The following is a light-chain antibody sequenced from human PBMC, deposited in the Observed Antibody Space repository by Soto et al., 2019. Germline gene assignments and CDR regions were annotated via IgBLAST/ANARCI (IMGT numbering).Light chain of an antibody. V-gene: IGLV1-40*01. Sequence: QSVLTQPPSVSGAPGLRVTISCTGTSSNIGAGYDVHWYQQLPGTAPKLLIYGNINRPSGVPDRFSGSKSGTSASLAITGLQAEDEADYYCQSYDRSLSYVFGTGTKLTVL. CDR3: QSYDRSLSYV. J-gene: IGLJ1*01. CDR2: GNI. CDR1: SSNIGAGYD.